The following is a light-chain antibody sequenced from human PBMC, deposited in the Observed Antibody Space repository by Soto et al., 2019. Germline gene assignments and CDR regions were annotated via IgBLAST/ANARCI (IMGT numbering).Light chain of an antibody. CDR3: QQYNSDST. V-gene: IGKV1-5*03. J-gene: IGKJ1*01. CDR2: KAS. CDR1: QSISIW. Sequence: IQMTQSPSTLSASVGDRVIITCRASQSISIWLAWYQQKPGKAPKLLIYKASSLESEVPSRFSGSGSGTEFTLTINSLQPDDSATYYCQQYNSDSTFGQGTKVEIK.